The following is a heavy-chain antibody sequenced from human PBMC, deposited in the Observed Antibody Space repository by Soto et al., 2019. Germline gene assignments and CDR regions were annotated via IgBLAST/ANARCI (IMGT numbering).Heavy chain of an antibody. CDR3: AREGLSSSRLTGWFDP. Sequence: ASVKVSCKVSGYTLTELSMHWVRQAPGKGLEWMGGFDPEDAEIIYAQKFQGRVTMTEDTSTDTAYMELSRLRSDDTAVYYCAREGLSSSRLTGWFDPWGQGTLVTVSS. V-gene: IGHV1-24*01. D-gene: IGHD6-6*01. J-gene: IGHJ5*02. CDR2: FDPEDAEI. CDR1: GYTLTELS.